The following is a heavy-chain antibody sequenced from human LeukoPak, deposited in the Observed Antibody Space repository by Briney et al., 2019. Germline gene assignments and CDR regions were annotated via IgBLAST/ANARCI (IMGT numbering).Heavy chain of an antibody. Sequence: PSETLSLTCAVSGGSISSGGYSWSWIRQPPGKGLEWIGYIYHSGSTYYNPSLKSRVTISVDRSKNQFSLKLSSVTAADTAVYYCARYVGSSWSYFDCWGQETLVTVSS. CDR2: IYHSGST. CDR3: ARYVGSSWSYFDC. J-gene: IGHJ4*02. CDR1: GGSISSGGYS. V-gene: IGHV4-30-2*01. D-gene: IGHD6-13*01.